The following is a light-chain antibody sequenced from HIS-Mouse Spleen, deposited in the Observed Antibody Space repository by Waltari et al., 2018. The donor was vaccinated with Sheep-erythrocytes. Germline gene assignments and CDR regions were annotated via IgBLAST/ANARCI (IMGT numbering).Light chain of an antibody. V-gene: IGKV1-39*01. Sequence: DIQMTQSPSSLSASVGDRVTITCRASQSISSYLNWYQQKPGKAPKLLIYAASSLQSGVPSRLSGSGSGTDFTLTISSLQPEDFATYYCQQSYSTPPLTFGGGPRWRSN. J-gene: IGKJ4*01. CDR2: AAS. CDR3: QQSYSTPPLT. CDR1: QSISSY.